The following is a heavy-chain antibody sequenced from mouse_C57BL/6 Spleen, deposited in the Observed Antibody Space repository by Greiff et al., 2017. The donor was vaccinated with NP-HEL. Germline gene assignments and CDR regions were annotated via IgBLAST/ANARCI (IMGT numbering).Heavy chain of an antibody. CDR1: GFTFSDYY. D-gene: IGHD2-2*01. V-gene: IGHV5-16*01. CDR3: ARGGGYPSWFAY. J-gene: IGHJ3*01. CDR2: INYDGSST. Sequence: EVQVVESEGGLVQPGSSMKLSCTASGFTFSDYYMAWVRQVPEKGLEWVANINYDGSSTYYLDSLKSRFIISRDNAKNILYLQMSSLKSEDTATYYCARGGGYPSWFAYWGQGTLVTVSA.